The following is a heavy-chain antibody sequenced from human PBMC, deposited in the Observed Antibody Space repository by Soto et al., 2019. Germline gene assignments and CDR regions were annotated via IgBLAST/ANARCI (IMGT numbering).Heavy chain of an antibody. D-gene: IGHD3-16*01. V-gene: IGHV3-48*02. CDR3: ARGRDYLGGDFDY. Sequence: PGGSLRLSCVASGFTFSSYSINWIRQAPGKGPEWVSWISPAGNSVDYTDSVKGRFTISRDNAENSLYLEMNSLRDEDTAVYYCARGRDYLGGDFDYWGQGTLVTVSS. J-gene: IGHJ4*02. CDR2: ISPAGNSV. CDR1: GFTFSSYS.